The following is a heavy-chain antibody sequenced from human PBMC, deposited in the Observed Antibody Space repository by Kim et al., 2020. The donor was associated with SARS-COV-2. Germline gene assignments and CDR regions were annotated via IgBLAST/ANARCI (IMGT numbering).Heavy chain of an antibody. CDR2: IYPADSDT. V-gene: IGHV5-51*01. D-gene: IGHD3-16*01. CDR1: GYTFSSYW. J-gene: IGHJ3*01. CDR3: ARQMRGSPVGDAFDF. Sequence: GESLKISCKGSGYTFSSYWIAWLRHMPGKGLECMGIIYPADSDTKESPSFQGQVTISADKSLSTAYLKWSSLKASDTAIYYCARQMRGSPVGDAFDFWGQGTMLTVSS.